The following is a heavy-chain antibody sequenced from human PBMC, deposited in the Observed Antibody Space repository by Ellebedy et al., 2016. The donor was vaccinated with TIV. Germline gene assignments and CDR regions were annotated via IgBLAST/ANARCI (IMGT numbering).Heavy chain of an antibody. D-gene: IGHD4-11*01. CDR1: GFTFRSYG. J-gene: IGHJ6*02. V-gene: IGHV3-30*02. Sequence: GESLKISCAASGFTFRSYGMHWVRQAPGKGLEWVAVIWYDGSNKYYGDSVKGRFTISRDNSQYTLYLKMNSLRPEDTAVYFCAKIVYSNRPGSYYYYGMDVWGQGTTVTVSS. CDR2: IWYDGSNK. CDR3: AKIVYSNRPGSYYYYGMDV.